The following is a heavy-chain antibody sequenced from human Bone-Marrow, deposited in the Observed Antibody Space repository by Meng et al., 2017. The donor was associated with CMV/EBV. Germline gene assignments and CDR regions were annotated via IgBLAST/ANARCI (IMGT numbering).Heavy chain of an antibody. Sequence: SETLSLTCAVYGGSFSGYYWNWIRQPPGKGLEWIGEINHSGSTNYNPSLKSRVTISVDTSKNQFSPKLSSVTAADTAVYYCARGRTPSLWGQGTLVTVSS. V-gene: IGHV4-34*01. D-gene: IGHD2-2*01. CDR3: ARGRTPSL. CDR2: INHSGST. J-gene: IGHJ4*02. CDR1: GGSFSGYY.